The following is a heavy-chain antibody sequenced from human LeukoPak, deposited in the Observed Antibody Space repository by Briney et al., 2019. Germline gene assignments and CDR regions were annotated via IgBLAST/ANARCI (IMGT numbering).Heavy chain of an antibody. J-gene: IGHJ4*02. CDR1: GGTFSSYA. V-gene: IGHV1-69*01. D-gene: IGHD3-22*01. Sequence: GSSVKVSCKASGGTFSSYAISWVRQAPGQGLEWMEGIIPIFGTANYAQKFQGRVTITADESTSTAYMELSSLRSEDTAVYYCASAGSSGYEGGYFDYRGQGTLVTVSS. CDR3: ASAGSSGYEGGYFDY. CDR2: IIPIFGTA.